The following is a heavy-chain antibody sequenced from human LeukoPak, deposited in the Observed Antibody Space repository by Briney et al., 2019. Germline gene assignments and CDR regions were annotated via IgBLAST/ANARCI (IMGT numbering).Heavy chain of an antibody. Sequence: PGGSLRLPCAASGFTFSSYGMHWVRQAPGKGLEWVAVIWYDGSNKYYADSVKGRFTISRDNSKNTLYLQMNSLRAEDTAVYYCARACSGGSCYPGYWGQGTLVTVSS. V-gene: IGHV3-33*01. J-gene: IGHJ4*02. CDR1: GFTFSSYG. CDR2: IWYDGSNK. CDR3: ARACSGGSCYPGY. D-gene: IGHD2-15*01.